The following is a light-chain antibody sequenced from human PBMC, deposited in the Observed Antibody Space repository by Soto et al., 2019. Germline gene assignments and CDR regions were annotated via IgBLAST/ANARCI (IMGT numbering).Light chain of an antibody. V-gene: IGLV2-14*01. Sequence: QSALTQTASVSGSPGQSITISCTGTSSDVGGYNYVSWYQQHPGKAPKLMIYDVSNRPSGVSNRFSGSKSGNTASLTISGLQVEDEADYYCNSYTSSSTYVFGTGTKVTVL. J-gene: IGLJ1*01. CDR3: NSYTSSSTYV. CDR2: DVS. CDR1: SSDVGGYNY.